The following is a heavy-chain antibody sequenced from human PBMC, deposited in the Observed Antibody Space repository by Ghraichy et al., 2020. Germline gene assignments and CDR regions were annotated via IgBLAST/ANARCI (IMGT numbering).Heavy chain of an antibody. V-gene: IGHV1-3*01. CDR3: ARDREYSYGSFGLHSALGY. CDR1: GYTFTSYA. D-gene: IGHD5-18*01. J-gene: IGHJ4*02. CDR2: INAGNGNT. Sequence: ASVKVSCKASGYTFTSYAMHWVRQAPGQRLEWMGWINAGNGNTKYSQKFQGRVTITRDTSASTAYMELSSLRSEDTAVYYCARDREYSYGSFGLHSALGYWGQGTLVTVSS.